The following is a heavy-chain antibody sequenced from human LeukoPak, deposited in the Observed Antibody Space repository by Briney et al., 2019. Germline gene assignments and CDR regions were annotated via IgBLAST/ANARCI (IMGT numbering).Heavy chain of an antibody. CDR3: ARDGGYCSSTNCYDY. D-gene: IGHD2-2*03. J-gene: IGHJ4*02. CDR1: GGSISSYY. V-gene: IGHV4-59*01. CDR2: IYYSGST. Sequence: PSETLSLTCTVSGGSISSYYWSWIRQPPGKGLEWIGYIYYSGSTNYNPSLKSRVTISVATSKNQFSLKLRSVTAAATAVYYCARDGGYCSSTNCYDYWGQGTLVTVSS.